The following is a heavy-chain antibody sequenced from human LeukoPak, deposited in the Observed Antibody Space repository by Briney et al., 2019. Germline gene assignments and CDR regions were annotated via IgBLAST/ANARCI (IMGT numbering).Heavy chain of an antibody. D-gene: IGHD3-10*01. V-gene: IGHV3-23*01. CDR2: ISGSGGST. CDR1: GFTFSSQA. J-gene: IGHJ4*02. CDR3: ARGAYYYGSGSYYIDY. Sequence: EGSLRLSCAASGFTFSSQAMSWVRQAPGKGLEWVSAISGSGGSTYYADSVKGRFTISRDNTKNTLYLQMNSLRAEDTAVYYCARGAYYYGSGSYYIDYWGQGTLVTVSS.